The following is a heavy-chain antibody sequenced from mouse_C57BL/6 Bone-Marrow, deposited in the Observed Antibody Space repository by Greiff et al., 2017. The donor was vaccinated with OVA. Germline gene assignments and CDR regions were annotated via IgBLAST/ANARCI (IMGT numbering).Heavy chain of an antibody. D-gene: IGHD1-1*01. V-gene: IGHV5-9-1*02. CDR1: GFTFSSYA. J-gene: IGHJ2*01. Sequence: EVQRVESGEGLVKPGGSLKLSCAASGFTFSSYAMSWVRQTPEKRLEWVAYISSGGDYIYYADTVKGRFTISRDNARNTLYLQMSSLKSEDTAMYYCTRDRYYGSSFDYWGQGTTLTVSS. CDR3: TRDRYYGSSFDY. CDR2: ISSGGDYI.